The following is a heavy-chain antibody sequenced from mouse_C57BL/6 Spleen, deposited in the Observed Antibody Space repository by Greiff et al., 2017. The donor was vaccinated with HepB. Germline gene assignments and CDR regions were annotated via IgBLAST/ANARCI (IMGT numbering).Heavy chain of an antibody. CDR3: ERGGDGYGSSYYFDY. CDR1: GYAFSSSW. V-gene: IGHV1-82*01. D-gene: IGHD1-1*01. CDR2: IYPGDGDT. J-gene: IGHJ2*01. Sequence: QVQLQQSGPELVKPGASVKISCKASGYAFSSSWMNWVKQRPGQGLEWIGRIYPGDGDTNYNGKFKGKATLTADKSSSTAYMQLSSLTSEDSAVYCCERGGDGYGSSYYFDYWGQGTTLTVSS.